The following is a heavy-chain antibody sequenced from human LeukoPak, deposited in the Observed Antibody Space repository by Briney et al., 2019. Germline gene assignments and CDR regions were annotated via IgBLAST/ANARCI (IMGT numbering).Heavy chain of an antibody. D-gene: IGHD3-16*01. V-gene: IGHV3-30*02. CDR1: GFTLSHFG. J-gene: IGHJ4*02. Sequence: GGSLRLSCVISGFTLSHFGIHWVRQAPGKGLDWVAFIHLNGGNKNYAASVKGRFTVSRDNSKNTVYLQMSSLRGDDTATYYCVRGDSVDYWGQGTLVAVSA. CDR3: VRGDSVDY. CDR2: IHLNGGNK.